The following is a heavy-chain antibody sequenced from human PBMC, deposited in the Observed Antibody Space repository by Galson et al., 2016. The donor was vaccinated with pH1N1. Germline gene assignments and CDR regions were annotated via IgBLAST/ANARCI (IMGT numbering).Heavy chain of an antibody. CDR2: IYPDDSGT. D-gene: IGHD6-6*01. J-gene: IGHJ5*01. V-gene: IGHV5-51*01. CDR3: ARRTISARPGWFDS. Sequence: QSGAEVKKPGESLKISCKGSGYEFGRYWIVWVRQMPGKGLEYMGTIYPDDSGTRYHPAFQGQVIISGDRSINAVYLQWSSLKASDSGIYYCARRTISARPGWFDSWGQGTLVTVSS. CDR1: GYEFGRYW.